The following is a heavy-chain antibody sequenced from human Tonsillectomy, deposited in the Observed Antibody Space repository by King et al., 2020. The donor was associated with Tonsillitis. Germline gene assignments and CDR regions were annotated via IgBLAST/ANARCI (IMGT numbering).Heavy chain of an antibody. Sequence: VQLVESGGGLVQPGRSLRLSCAASGFTFDDYAMHWVRQAPGKGLEWVSGISWNSGSIGYGDSVKGRFTISRDNAKNSLYLQMNSLRAEDTALYYCAKAYCSSTSCYAGHRWGQGTLVTVSS. V-gene: IGHV3-9*01. D-gene: IGHD2-2*01. CDR3: AKAYCSSTSCYAGHR. CDR1: GFTFDDYA. CDR2: ISWNSGSI. J-gene: IGHJ5*02.